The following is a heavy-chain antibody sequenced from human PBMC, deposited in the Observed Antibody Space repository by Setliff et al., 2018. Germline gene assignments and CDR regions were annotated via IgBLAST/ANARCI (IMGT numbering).Heavy chain of an antibody. J-gene: IGHJ3*02. CDR3: ARGPNSNYEGAFDI. D-gene: IGHD4-4*01. CDR2: IHHRGST. V-gene: IGHV4-38-2*01. Sequence: SETLSLTCAVSGYSISSGYYWGWIRQPPGKGLEWIGSIHHRGSTYYNPSLKSRVTTLVDTSKNHFSLKLSSVTAADTAVYYCARGPNSNYEGAFDIWGQGTMVTVSS. CDR1: GYSISSGYY.